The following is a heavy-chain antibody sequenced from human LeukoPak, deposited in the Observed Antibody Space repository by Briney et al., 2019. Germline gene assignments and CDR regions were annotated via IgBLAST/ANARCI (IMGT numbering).Heavy chain of an antibody. CDR1: GLTFSSYW. CDR2: IKQDGSEK. Sequence: TGGSLRLSCAASGLTFSSYWMSWVRQAPGKGLEWVANIKQDGSEKYYVDSVKGRFTISRDNAKNSLYLQMNSLRAEDTAVYYCARTQNIVVVPAAIPDYWGQGTLVTVSS. D-gene: IGHD2-2*01. V-gene: IGHV3-7*01. CDR3: ARTQNIVVVPAAIPDY. J-gene: IGHJ4*02.